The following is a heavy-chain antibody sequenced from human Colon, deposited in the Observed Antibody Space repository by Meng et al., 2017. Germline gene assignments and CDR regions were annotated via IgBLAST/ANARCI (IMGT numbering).Heavy chain of an antibody. Sequence: QVQLQESGPGLVKPSDTVSLTCAVSGGSISSGVYYWSWLRQPPGKGLEWIGQIYYNGNSYYNPSLKSRVTMSVDTSRSQFSLKLNSVTAADTAVYYCARASYNYDNWFDPWGQGTLVTVSS. V-gene: IGHV4-30-4*02. CDR1: GGSISSGVYY. CDR3: ARASYNYDNWFDP. D-gene: IGHD5-18*01. J-gene: IGHJ5*02. CDR2: IYYNGNS.